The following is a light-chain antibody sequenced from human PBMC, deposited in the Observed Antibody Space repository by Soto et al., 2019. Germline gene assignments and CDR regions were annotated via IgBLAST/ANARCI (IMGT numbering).Light chain of an antibody. CDR1: QDIGPW. CDR2: DAA. CDR3: QQFRNSWT. Sequence: DIQMTQSPSTLSASVGDRVTITCRASQDIGPWLAWYQQKPGKAPKLLISDAASLQSGVPSRFSGDRSGTEFTLTINRLQAEDVATYFCQQFRNSWTFGQGTGVEIK. J-gene: IGKJ1*01. V-gene: IGKV1-5*01.